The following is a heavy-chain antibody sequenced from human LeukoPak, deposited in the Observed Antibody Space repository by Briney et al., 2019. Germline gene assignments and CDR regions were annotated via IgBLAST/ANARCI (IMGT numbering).Heavy chain of an antibody. Sequence: PSETLSLTCTVSGGSISSGSYYWSWIRQPAGKGLEWIGRIYTSGSTNYNPSLKSRVTISVDTSKNQFSLKLSSVTAADTAVYYCARDPRYYDILTGDYYYMDVWGKGTTVTVSS. J-gene: IGHJ6*03. V-gene: IGHV4-61*02. CDR3: ARDPRYYDILTGDYYYMDV. CDR2: IYTSGST. CDR1: GGSISSGSYY. D-gene: IGHD3-9*01.